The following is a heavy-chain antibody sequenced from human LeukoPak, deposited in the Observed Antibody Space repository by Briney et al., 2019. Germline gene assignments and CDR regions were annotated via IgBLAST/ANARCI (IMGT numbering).Heavy chain of an antibody. CDR3: ARGDGYNCFDY. D-gene: IGHD5-24*01. CDR1: GFSVSNMY. Sequence: WGSLRLSCTASGFSVSNMYMSWVRQAPGKGLEWVSVFYKDGRTYYADSVKGRFTISRDNSQNTLYLQMNSLRVDDSAVYYCARGDGYNCFDYWGQGTLVTVSS. J-gene: IGHJ4*02. CDR2: FYKDGRT. V-gene: IGHV3-53*01.